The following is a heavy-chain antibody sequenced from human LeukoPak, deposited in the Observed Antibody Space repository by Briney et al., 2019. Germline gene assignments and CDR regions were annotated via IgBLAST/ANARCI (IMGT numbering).Heavy chain of an antibody. Sequence: PSETLSLTCTVSGGSISSGDYYWSWIRQPPGKGLEWIGYIYYSGSTNYNPSLKSRVTISVDTSKNQFSLKLSSVTAADTAVYYCARDIGDGYNGDYFDYWGQGTLVTVSS. CDR3: ARDIGDGYNGDYFDY. V-gene: IGHV4-61*08. J-gene: IGHJ4*02. CDR2: IYYSGST. D-gene: IGHD5-24*01. CDR1: GGSISSGDYY.